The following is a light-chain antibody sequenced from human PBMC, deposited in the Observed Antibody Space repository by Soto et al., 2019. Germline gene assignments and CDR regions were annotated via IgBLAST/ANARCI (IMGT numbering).Light chain of an antibody. CDR1: QSISNW. V-gene: IGKV1-5*03. CDR3: QEYNTYSYT. Sequence: DIQMTQSPSTLSAYVGDRVTITCRASQSISNWLAWYEQKPGKAPKLLIQKASTLESGVPSRFSGSGSGTEFTLTISSLQPDDVATYYCQEYNTYSYTFGQGTKLEIK. J-gene: IGKJ2*01. CDR2: KAS.